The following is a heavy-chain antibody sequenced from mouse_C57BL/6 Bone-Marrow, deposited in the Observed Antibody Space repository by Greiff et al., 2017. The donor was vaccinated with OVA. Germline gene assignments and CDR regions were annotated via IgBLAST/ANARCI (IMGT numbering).Heavy chain of an antibody. CDR1: GYTFTDYY. J-gene: IGHJ2*01. CDR2: INPNNGGT. V-gene: IGHV1-26*01. CDR3: ARHDDY. Sequence: EVQLHQSGPELVKPGASVQISCKASGYTFTDYYMNWVKQSHGKSLEWIGDINPNNGGTSYNQKLQGKATLTVDKSSSTASMELRSLTSEDSAVYYCARHDDYWGQGTTLTVAS. D-gene: IGHD2-12*01.